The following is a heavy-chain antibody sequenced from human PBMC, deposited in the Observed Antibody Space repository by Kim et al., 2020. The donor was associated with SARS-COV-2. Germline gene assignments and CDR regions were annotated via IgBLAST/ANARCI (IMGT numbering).Heavy chain of an antibody. V-gene: IGHV7-4-1*02. CDR2: INTDTGNP. D-gene: IGHD3-16*02. CDR1: GYTFTNNA. CDR3: ARVMWGTYRYTDS. Sequence: ASVKVTCKASGYTFTNNAISWVRQAPGQGLEWMGWINTDTGNPTYAQAFTRRFVFSVDTSVTTAYLQISSLEAEDTALYYCARVMWGTYRYTDSWGQGTL. J-gene: IGHJ4*02.